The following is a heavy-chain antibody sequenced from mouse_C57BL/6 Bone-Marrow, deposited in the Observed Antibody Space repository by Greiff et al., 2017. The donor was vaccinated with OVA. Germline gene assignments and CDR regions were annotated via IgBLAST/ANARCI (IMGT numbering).Heavy chain of an antibody. CDR1: GFTFSSYA. CDR3: EIEGIITAVVAVDWYFDV. V-gene: IGHV5-4*01. D-gene: IGHD1-1*01. CDR2: ISDGGSYT. Sequence: EVKLMESGGGLVKPGGSLKLSCAASGFTFSSYAMSWVRQTPEKRLEWVATISDGGSYTYYPDKVKGRFTISRDNAKNNLYLQMSHLKSEDTAMYYCEIEGIITAVVAVDWYFDVWGTGTTVTVSS. J-gene: IGHJ1*03.